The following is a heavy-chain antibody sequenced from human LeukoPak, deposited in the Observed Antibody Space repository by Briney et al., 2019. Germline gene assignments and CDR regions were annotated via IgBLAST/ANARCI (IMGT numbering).Heavy chain of an antibody. CDR3: AKDGLTTVTTGDYFYGMDV. Sequence: PGGSLRLSCGASGFTFSNYGMSWVRQAPGKGLEWVSGISGSVGTTYYADSVKGRFTISRDNSENTLFLQMNSLRAEDTAVYYCAKDGLTTVTTGDYFYGMDVRGQGTTVTVSS. J-gene: IGHJ6*02. D-gene: IGHD4-17*01. V-gene: IGHV3-23*01. CDR1: GFTFSNYG. CDR2: ISGSVGTT.